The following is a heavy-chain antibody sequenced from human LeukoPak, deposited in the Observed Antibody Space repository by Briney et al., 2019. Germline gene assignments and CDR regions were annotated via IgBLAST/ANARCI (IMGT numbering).Heavy chain of an antibody. CDR1: SGSINSGDYY. D-gene: IGHD2-2*03. V-gene: IGHV4-30-4*08. CDR3: ARAPPWINDY. J-gene: IGHJ4*02. CDR2: IYYSGST. Sequence: SQALSLTCTVSSGSINSGDYYWSWIRQPPGKGLEWIGYIYYSGSTYYNPSLKSRVTISVDTSKNQFSLKLTSVTAADTAVYYCARAPPWINDYWGQGTLVTVSS.